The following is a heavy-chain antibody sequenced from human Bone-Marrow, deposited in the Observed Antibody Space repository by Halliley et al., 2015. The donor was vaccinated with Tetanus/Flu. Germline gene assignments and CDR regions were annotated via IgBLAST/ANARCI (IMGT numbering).Heavy chain of an antibody. CDR1: GFNFNNYE. D-gene: IGHD4-17*01. J-gene: IGHJ2*01. CDR2: IGNSGGTV. V-gene: IGHV3-48*03. Sequence: QLVQSGGGLLQPGESLRLSCAASGFNFNNYEMNWVRQGPGKGLEWVSYIGNSGGTVYYADSVKGRFTISRDNARNLLFLQMNSLRADDTALYFCARDPVYGDSDSLGYFDLWGRGTLVTVSS. CDR3: ARDPVYGDSDSLGYFDL.